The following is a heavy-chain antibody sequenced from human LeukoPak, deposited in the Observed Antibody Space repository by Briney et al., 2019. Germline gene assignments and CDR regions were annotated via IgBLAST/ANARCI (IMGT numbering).Heavy chain of an antibody. CDR3: AKDREGYCGGDCTYYFDY. V-gene: IGHV3-23*01. J-gene: IGHJ4*02. D-gene: IGHD2-21*02. CDR2: ISGSGGST. CDR1: GFTFSSYA. Sequence: PGGSLSLSCAASGFTFSSYAMSWVRQAPGQGLEWVSAISGSGGSTYYADSVKGRFTISRDNSKNTLYLQMNSLRAEDTAVYYCAKDREGYCGGDCTYYFDYWGQGTLVTVYS.